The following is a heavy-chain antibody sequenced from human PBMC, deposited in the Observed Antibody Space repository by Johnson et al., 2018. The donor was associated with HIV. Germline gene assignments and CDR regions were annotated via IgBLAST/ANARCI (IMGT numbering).Heavy chain of an antibody. J-gene: IGHJ3*02. CDR3: AREVAGDYGDSPGAFDI. Sequence: QVQLVESGGGVVQPGGSLRLSCAASGFTFSSYGMHWVRQAPGKGLAWVEFIRYDGSNQYYADSVKGRFTISRDNAKKSLYLQMNSLRAEDTAVYYCAREVAGDYGDSPGAFDIWGQGTMVTVSS. V-gene: IGHV3-30*02. CDR1: GFTFSSYG. D-gene: IGHD4-17*01. CDR2: IRYDGSNQ.